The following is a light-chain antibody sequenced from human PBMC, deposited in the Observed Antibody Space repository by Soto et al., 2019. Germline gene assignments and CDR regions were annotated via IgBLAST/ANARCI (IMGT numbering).Light chain of an antibody. CDR1: QSVLYSSNNKNY. V-gene: IGKV4-1*01. Sequence: DIVMTQSPDSLAVSLGERATINCKSSQSVLYSSNNKNYLAWYQQKPAQPPKLLIYWASTRESGVPDRLSGSGSGKDFTLTISSLQAEDGAVYYCQQYDNTPWTFGQGTKVEIK. J-gene: IGKJ1*01. CDR2: WAS. CDR3: QQYDNTPWT.